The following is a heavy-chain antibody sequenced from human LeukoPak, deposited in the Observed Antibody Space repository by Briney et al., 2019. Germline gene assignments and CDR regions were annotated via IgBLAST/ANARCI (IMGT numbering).Heavy chain of an antibody. D-gene: IGHD5-18*01. CDR2: IIPIFGTA. J-gene: IGHJ4*02. Sequence: GASVKVSCKASGGTFSSYAISWVRQAPGQGLEWMGGIIPIFGTANYAQKFQGRVTMTRDTSISTAYMELSRLRSDDTAVYYCASTDSGYSYGYVETPWDYWGQGTLVTVSS. CDR3: ASTDSGYSYGYVETPWDY. CDR1: GGTFSSYA. V-gene: IGHV1-69*05.